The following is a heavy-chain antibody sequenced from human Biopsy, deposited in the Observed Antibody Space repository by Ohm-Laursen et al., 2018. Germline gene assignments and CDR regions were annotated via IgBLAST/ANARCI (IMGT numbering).Heavy chain of an antibody. J-gene: IGHJ4*02. D-gene: IGHD6-25*01. CDR2: IYSGDST. CDR1: GFVVSGTQ. CDR3: ARATYSSGHKIDS. Sequence: GSLRLSCSASGFVVSGTQMSWVRQAPRKGLEWVSVIYSGDSTYYVDSVKGRFTISRDESKNTLYLQMNRLRAEDTAVYHCARATYSSGHKIDSWGQGTLVTVSS. V-gene: IGHV3-53*01.